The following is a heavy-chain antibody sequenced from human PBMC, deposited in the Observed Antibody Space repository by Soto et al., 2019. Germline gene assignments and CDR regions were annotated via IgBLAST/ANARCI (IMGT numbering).Heavy chain of an antibody. V-gene: IGHV3-15*07. CDR1: GFTFSNAW. J-gene: IGHJ4*02. CDR3: TTEVNPFYDFWSGPVDY. CDR2: IKSKTDGGTT. D-gene: IGHD3-3*01. Sequence: GGSLRLSCAASGFTFSNAWMNWVRQAPGKGLEWVGRIKSKTDGGTTDYAAPVKGRFTISRDDSKNTLYLQMNSLKTEDTAVYYCTTEVNPFYDFWSGPVDYWGQGTLGTVSS.